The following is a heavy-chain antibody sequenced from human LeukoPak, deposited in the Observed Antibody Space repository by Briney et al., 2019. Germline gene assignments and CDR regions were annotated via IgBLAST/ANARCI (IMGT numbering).Heavy chain of an antibody. CDR2: ISGSGDRT. V-gene: IGHV3-23*01. Sequence: QTGGSLRLSCAVSGFTFSTYAMSWVRPAPGKGLEWVSVISGSGDRTFNPDSVQGRFTISRDNSKNTLYLQMNSLRAEDTAVYYCAKVLDYSNPRGSFDYWGQGTLVTVSS. CDR3: AKVLDYSNPRGSFDY. CDR1: GFTFSTYA. D-gene: IGHD4-11*01. J-gene: IGHJ4*02.